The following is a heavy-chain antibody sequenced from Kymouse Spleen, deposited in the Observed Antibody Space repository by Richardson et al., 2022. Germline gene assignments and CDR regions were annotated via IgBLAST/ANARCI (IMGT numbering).Heavy chain of an antibody. CDR3: ARGFYDFWRIFDY. J-gene: IGHJ4*02. D-gene: IGHD3-3*01. CDR2: INHSGST. CDR1: GGSFSGYY. Sequence: QVQLQQWGAGLLKPSETLSLTCAVYGGSFSGYYWSWIRQPPGKGLEWIGEINHSGSTNYNPSLKSRVTISVDTSKNQFSLKLSSVTAADTAVYYCARGFYDFWRIFDYWGQGTLVTVSS. V-gene: IGHV4-34*01.